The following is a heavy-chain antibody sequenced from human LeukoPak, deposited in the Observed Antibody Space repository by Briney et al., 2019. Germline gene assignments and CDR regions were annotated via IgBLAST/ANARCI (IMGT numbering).Heavy chain of an antibody. V-gene: IGHV1-46*01. CDR3: ARDAEGIAVAGKRGDFDY. CDR1: GYTFTSHY. J-gene: IGHJ4*02. Sequence: ASVKVSCKASGYTFTSHYMHWVRQAPGQGLEWMGIINPSGGSTSYAQKFQGRVTMTRDTSTSTVYMELSSPRSEDTAVYYCARDAEGIAVAGKRGDFDYWGQGTLVTVSS. CDR2: INPSGGST. D-gene: IGHD6-19*01.